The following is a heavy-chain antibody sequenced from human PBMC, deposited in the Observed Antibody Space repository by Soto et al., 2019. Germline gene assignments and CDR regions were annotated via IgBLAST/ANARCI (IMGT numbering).Heavy chain of an antibody. CDR3: AKGYGAGSYFFDS. CDR2: SYSGGNT. Sequence: GGSLRLSCAASGISVSSSYMTWVRQAPGKGLECVSVSYSGGNTYYADSVKGRFTISRDNFKNTFYLQMNSLRAEDTAVYYCAKGYGAGSYFFDSWGQGTLVTVSS. V-gene: IGHV3-53*01. D-gene: IGHD3-10*01. CDR1: GISVSSSY. J-gene: IGHJ5*01.